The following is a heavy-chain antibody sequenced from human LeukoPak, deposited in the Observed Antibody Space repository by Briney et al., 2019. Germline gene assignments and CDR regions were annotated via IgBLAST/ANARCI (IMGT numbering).Heavy chain of an antibody. CDR3: ARDKISINAFDM. CDR1: DASISGHY. V-gene: IGHV4-59*11. CDR2: ISYIGST. D-gene: IGHD1-14*01. J-gene: IGHJ3*02. Sequence: PSETLSLTCSVSDASISGHYLTWIRQPPGKGLEWIGYISYIGSTNYNPSLKSRVTISIDTSKNQFSLKLSSVTAADTAVYYCARDKISINAFDMWGQGTMVTVSS.